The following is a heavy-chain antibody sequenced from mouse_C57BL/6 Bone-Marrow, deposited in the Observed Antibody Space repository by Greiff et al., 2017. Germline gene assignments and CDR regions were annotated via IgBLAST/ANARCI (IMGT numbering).Heavy chain of an antibody. CDR3: ARRMVPFAD. V-gene: IGHV5-6*02. D-gene: IGHD1-1*02. J-gene: IGHJ3*01. Sequence: EVKLVESGGDLVKPGGSLKLSCAASGFTFSSYGMSWVRQTPDKRLEWVATISSGGSYTYYPDSVKGRFTISRDNAKNTLYLQMSSLKSEDTAMYYCARRMVPFADWGQGTLVTVSA. CDR1: GFTFSSYG. CDR2: ISSGGSYT.